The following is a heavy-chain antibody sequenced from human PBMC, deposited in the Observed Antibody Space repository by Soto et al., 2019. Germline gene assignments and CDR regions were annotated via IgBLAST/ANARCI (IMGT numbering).Heavy chain of an antibody. J-gene: IGHJ6*02. Sequence: PSETQSLTCTFSGGSIISYFWIWIRQPPGKGLEWIGYIYYSGSTNYNPSLKSRVTISVDTSKNQFSLKLNSVTAADTAVYYCAAQRYCSGGSCYSGYYYGMDVWGQGTTVTVSS. CDR3: AAQRYCSGGSCYSGYYYGMDV. D-gene: IGHD2-15*01. CDR1: GGSIISYF. V-gene: IGHV4-59*01. CDR2: IYYSGST.